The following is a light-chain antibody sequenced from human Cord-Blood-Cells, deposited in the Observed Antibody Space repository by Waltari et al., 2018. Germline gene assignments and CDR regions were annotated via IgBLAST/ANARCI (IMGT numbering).Light chain of an antibody. J-gene: IGKJ1*01. Sequence: DIQMTQSPSTLSASVGDRVTITWRASQGISSWVAWYQQKPVEAPKLLIYDASSLESGVPSRFSGSESGTEFTLTISSLQPDDFATYYCQQYNSYSPWTFGQGTKVEIK. V-gene: IGKV1-5*01. CDR3: QQYNSYSPWT. CDR1: QGISSW. CDR2: DAS.